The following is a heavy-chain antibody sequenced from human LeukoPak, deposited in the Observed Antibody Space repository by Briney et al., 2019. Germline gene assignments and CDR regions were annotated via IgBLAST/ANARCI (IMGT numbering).Heavy chain of an antibody. V-gene: IGHV3-48*04. Sequence: GGSLRLSCAASGFTFSSYSKNWVRQAPGKGLEWTAYISIGSDSIYYADSVKGRFTISRDHASNSLYLQMKSLRAEDTALYYCVRDHNFAFDIWGQGTTVTVSS. CDR2: ISIGSDSI. CDR1: GFTFSSYS. CDR3: VRDHNFAFDI. D-gene: IGHD1-1*01. J-gene: IGHJ3*02.